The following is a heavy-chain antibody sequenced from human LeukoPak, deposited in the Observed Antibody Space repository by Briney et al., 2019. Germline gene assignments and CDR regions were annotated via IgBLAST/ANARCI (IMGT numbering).Heavy chain of an antibody. CDR1: GFTFSSYA. CDR3: ARASWNSYGPKLGAFDI. CDR2: ISSNGGST. J-gene: IGHJ3*02. V-gene: IGHV3-64*01. Sequence: GGSLRLSCAASGFTFSSYAMHWVRQAPGKGLEYVSAISSNGGSTYYANSVKGRFTISRDNSKNTLYLQMGSLRAEDMAVYYCARASWNSYGPKLGAFDIWGQGTMVTVSS. D-gene: IGHD5-18*01.